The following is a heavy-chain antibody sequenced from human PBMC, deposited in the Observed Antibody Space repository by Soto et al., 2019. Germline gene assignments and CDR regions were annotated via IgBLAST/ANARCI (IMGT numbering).Heavy chain of an antibody. Sequence: SVKVSCKASGGTFSSYAISWVRQAPGQGLEWMGGIIPIFGTANYAQKFQGRVTITADESTSTAYMELSSLRSEDTAMYYCARDGEAGATYFDYWGQGTLVTVSS. CDR2: IIPIFGTA. CDR1: GGTFSSYA. J-gene: IGHJ4*02. CDR3: ARDGEAGATYFDY. V-gene: IGHV1-69*13. D-gene: IGHD1-26*01.